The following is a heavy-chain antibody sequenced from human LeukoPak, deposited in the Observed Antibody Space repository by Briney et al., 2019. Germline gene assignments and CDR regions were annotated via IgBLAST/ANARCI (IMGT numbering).Heavy chain of an antibody. J-gene: IGHJ4*02. CDR3: AKASSSITMIVVVITPYFDY. CDR2: ISGSGGST. V-gene: IGHV3-23*01. D-gene: IGHD3-22*01. CDR1: GFTFSSYA. Sequence: PGGSLRLSCAASGFTFSSYAMSSVRQAPGKGLEWVSAISGSGGSTYYADSVKGRFTISRDNSKNTLYLQMNSLRAEDTAVYYCAKASSSITMIVVVITPYFDYWGQGTLVTVSS.